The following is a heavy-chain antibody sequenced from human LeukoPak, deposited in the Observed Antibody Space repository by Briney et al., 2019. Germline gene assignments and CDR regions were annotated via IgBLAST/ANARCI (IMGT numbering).Heavy chain of an antibody. CDR1: GGSFTAFY. Sequence: PSETLSLTCTVSGGSFTAFYWSWIRQPPGKGLEWIGYIYYSGSTNYNPSLKSRATISVDTSKNQFSLKLSSVTAADTAVYYCARAGYSYGQIDYWGQGTLVTVSS. D-gene: IGHD5-18*01. CDR2: IYYSGST. V-gene: IGHV4-59*01. CDR3: ARAGYSYGQIDY. J-gene: IGHJ4*02.